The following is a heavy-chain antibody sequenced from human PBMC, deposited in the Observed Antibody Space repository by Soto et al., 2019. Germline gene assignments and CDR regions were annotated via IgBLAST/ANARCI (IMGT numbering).Heavy chain of an antibody. J-gene: IGHJ5*02. D-gene: IGHD2-15*01. CDR2: MYYGGRT. CDR1: GGSISSYC. V-gene: IGHV4-59*08. CDR3: ARGTPSPLIVRSSRGPWFDP. Sequence: SETLSLTCTVSGGSISSYCWSWIRQPRGKGLGWIVYMYYGGRTNYNPSLKSRVTISVDTSKMQVSLKLSSVTAADTAVYFCARGTPSPLIVRSSRGPWFDPWGQGTLVTVSS.